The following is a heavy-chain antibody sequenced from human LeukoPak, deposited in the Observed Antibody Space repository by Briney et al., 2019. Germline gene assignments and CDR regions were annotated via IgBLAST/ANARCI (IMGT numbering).Heavy chain of an antibody. Sequence: GGSLRLSCAASGFTFSSYAMSWVRQAPGGGVEWVSAISGRGGSTYYADSVKGRFTISRDNSKNTLYLQMNSLRAEDTAVYYCAKDVGYSSSWYRMESDYWGQGTLVTVSS. CDR3: AKDVGYSSSWYRMESDY. J-gene: IGHJ4*02. CDR2: ISGRGGST. CDR1: GFTFSSYA. V-gene: IGHV3-23*01. D-gene: IGHD6-13*01.